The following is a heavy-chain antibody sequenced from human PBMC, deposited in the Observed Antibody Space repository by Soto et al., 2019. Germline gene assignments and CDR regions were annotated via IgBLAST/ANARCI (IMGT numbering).Heavy chain of an antibody. Sequence: GGSLRLSCAASGFTFSSYAMSWVRQAPGKGLEWVSAISGSGGSTYYADSVKGRFTISRDNSKNTLYLQMNSLRAEDTAVYYCAKGRYYDFWSGDLIRSFDYWGQGTLVTVSS. CDR1: GFTFSSYA. D-gene: IGHD3-3*01. CDR2: ISGSGGST. V-gene: IGHV3-23*01. CDR3: AKGRYYDFWSGDLIRSFDY. J-gene: IGHJ4*02.